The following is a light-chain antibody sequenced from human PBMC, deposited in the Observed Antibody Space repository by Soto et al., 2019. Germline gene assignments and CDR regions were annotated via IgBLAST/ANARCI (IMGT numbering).Light chain of an antibody. CDR1: QSISSY. J-gene: IGKJ1*01. CDR2: AAS. CDR3: QQSYSTPPT. V-gene: IGKV1-39*01. Sequence: DIKMTQSPSSLSASVGDRATITCRASQSISSYLNWYQQNPGKAPKLLISAASSLQSEVPSRFSGSGSGTDFTLTIRTLQHEDFATYYCQQSYSTPPTFGQGTKVEIK.